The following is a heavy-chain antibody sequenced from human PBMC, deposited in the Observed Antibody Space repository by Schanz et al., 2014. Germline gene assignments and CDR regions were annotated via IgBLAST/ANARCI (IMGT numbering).Heavy chain of an antibody. CDR2: IIPILGIA. V-gene: IGHV1-69*02. J-gene: IGHJ4*02. CDR1: GGTFNSYT. D-gene: IGHD6-13*01. Sequence: QVQLVQSGAEAKKPGSSMKVSCKASGGTFNSYTINWVRQAPGQGLEWMGRIIPILGIANYAQKFQGRVTITADKSTFTAYMDVSSLRSEDTAVYYCASSGAGYSSSWDFDYWGQGTLVTVSS. CDR3: ASSGAGYSSSWDFDY.